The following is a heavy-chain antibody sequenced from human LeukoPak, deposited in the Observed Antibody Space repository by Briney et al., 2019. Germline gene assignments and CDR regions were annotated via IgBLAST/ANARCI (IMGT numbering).Heavy chain of an antibody. J-gene: IGHJ4*02. CDR3: ARDPRPRGGWFYFDY. D-gene: IGHD6-19*01. CDR2: IYQSGIT. Sequence: SGTLSLTCGVSGDSISSGNYWNWVRQPPGTGLEWIGDIYQSGITNYNPSLKSRVPMSVDKSKNEFSLKLDSVTAADTAVYYCARDPRPRGGWFYFDYWGQGSLVTVSS. V-gene: IGHV4-4*02. CDR1: GDSISSGNY.